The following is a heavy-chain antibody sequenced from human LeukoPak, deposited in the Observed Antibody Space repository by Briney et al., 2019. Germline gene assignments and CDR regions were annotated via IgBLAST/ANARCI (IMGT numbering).Heavy chain of an antibody. J-gene: IGHJ4*02. CDR3: ARVGDWNDLVY. D-gene: IGHD1-1*01. Sequence: SETLSLTCTVYGGSISPYYWSWIRQPPGKGLEWIGYIYYTGVTTNYNPSLKSRVTISIDTSKSQFSLKLSSVTAADTAVYYCARVGDWNDLVYWGQGTLVTVSS. CDR1: GGSISPYY. CDR2: IYYTGVTT. V-gene: IGHV4-59*01.